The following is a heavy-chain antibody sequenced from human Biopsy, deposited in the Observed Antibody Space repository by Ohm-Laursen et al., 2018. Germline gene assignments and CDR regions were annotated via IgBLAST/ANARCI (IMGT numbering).Heavy chain of an antibody. CDR2: IYYSGRP. Sequence: TLSLTCTVSGDSIARYYWTWIRQSPGKGLEWIAYIYYSGRPNYNPSLKGRVVISVDRSKNQFSLKLSSVTAADTAIYYCARGMRSSGWPYFDSWGQGTLVTVSS. V-gene: IGHV4-59*01. CDR1: GDSIARYY. CDR3: ARGMRSSGWPYFDS. D-gene: IGHD6-19*01. J-gene: IGHJ4*02.